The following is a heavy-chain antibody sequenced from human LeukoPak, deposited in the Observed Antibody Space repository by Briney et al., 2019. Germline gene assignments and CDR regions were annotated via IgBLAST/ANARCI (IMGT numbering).Heavy chain of an antibody. D-gene: IGHD6-19*01. CDR2: IIPILGIP. V-gene: IGHV1-69*04. Sequence: SVKVACKASGGTFSSYAFSWVRQAPGQGLEWMGRIIPILGIPNYAQTFQGRVTLAADKSTSTAFTELSSLTSEDTAVYYCTGYTSGWLTYYWGLGTLVTVSS. CDR1: GGTFSSYA. CDR3: TGYTSGWLTYY. J-gene: IGHJ4*02.